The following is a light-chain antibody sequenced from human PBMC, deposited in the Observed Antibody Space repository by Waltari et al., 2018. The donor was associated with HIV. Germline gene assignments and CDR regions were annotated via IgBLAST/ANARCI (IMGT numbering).Light chain of an antibody. CDR1: QNINNY. V-gene: IGKV1-39*01. CDR2: RAT. CDR3: QQSYSSPT. Sequence: DIQMTQSPSSLSASVGDRVSITCRASQNINNYINWYKQEHGRAPQALIQRATTLQSGVPPRFTGSGSGTNCTLTITNLQPEDFATYFCQQSYSSPTFGPGTAVDLK. J-gene: IGKJ3*01.